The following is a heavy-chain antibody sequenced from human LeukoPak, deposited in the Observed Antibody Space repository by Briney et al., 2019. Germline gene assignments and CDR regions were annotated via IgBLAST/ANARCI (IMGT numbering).Heavy chain of an antibody. D-gene: IGHD6-6*01. Sequence: PSETLSLTCTVSGGSISSYYWTWIRQHPGKGLGLEWIGYIYYSGGTNYNPSLKSRVTISIDTSKNQVSLKLSSVTAADTAVYYCARLWDSSSSLDYWGQGTLVTVSS. CDR2: IYYSGGT. CDR1: GGSISSYY. CDR3: ARLWDSSSSLDY. V-gene: IGHV4-59*08. J-gene: IGHJ4*02.